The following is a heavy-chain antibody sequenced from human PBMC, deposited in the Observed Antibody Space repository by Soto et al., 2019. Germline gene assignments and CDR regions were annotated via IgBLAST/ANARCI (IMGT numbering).Heavy chain of an antibody. D-gene: IGHD2-8*01. CDR1: GFTFSSHA. J-gene: IGHJ5*02. CDR3: AKGSYTNYNWFDP. Sequence: EVQLLESGGDLVQPGGSLRLSCVGSGFTFSSHAMSWVRQAPGKGLEWVSAISQSGDNTYYGDSVKGRFTVSRDNSKNTMYLPMNSLRADDTAVYYCAKGSYTNYNWFDPWGQGTLVTVSS. V-gene: IGHV3-23*01. CDR2: ISQSGDNT.